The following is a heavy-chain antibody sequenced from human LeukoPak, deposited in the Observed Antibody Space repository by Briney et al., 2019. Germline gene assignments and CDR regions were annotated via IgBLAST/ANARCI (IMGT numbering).Heavy chain of an antibody. CDR3: AREGGHYYDSSLLRPPANAFDI. CDR1: GFTFSSYS. J-gene: IGHJ3*02. CDR2: ISSSSSTI. D-gene: IGHD3-22*01. V-gene: IGHV3-48*01. Sequence: GESLRLSCAASGFTFSSYSMNWVRQAPGKGLEWVSYISSSSSTIYYPYSIKGPFTISRDNAKNSLYLQMNSRRAEDTAVYYCAREGGHYYDSSLLRPPANAFDIWSQGTMVTVSS.